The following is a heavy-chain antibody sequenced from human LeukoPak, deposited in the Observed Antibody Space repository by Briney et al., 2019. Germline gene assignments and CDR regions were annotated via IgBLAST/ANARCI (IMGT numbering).Heavy chain of an antibody. J-gene: IGHJ4*02. V-gene: IGHV3-30*18. CDR2: ISYDGSNK. CDR1: GFTFSSYG. D-gene: IGHD6-13*01. CDR3: AKWMGYWS. Sequence: GGSLRLSCAASGFTFSSYGMHWVRQAPDKGLEWVAVISYDGSNKYYADSVKGRFTISRDNSENTLYLQMNSLRAEDTAVYYCAKWMGYWSWGQGTLVTVSS.